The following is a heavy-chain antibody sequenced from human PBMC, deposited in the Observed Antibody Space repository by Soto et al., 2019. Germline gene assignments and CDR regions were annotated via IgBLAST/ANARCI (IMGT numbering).Heavy chain of an antibody. V-gene: IGHV4-30-2*01. Sequence: QLQLQESGSGLVKPSQTLSLTCAVSGGSISNGGYSWSWIRQPPGKGLEWIGYIYHSGSTYYNPSSKSRVTISVGRSKNQFSLKLSSVTAADTAVYYCARFYGDYANWFDPWGQGILVTVSS. J-gene: IGHJ5*02. CDR3: ARFYGDYANWFDP. D-gene: IGHD4-17*01. CDR1: GGSISNGGYS. CDR2: IYHSGST.